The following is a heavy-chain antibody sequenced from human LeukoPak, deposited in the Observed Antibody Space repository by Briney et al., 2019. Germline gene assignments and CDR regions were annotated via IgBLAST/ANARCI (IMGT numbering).Heavy chain of an antibody. J-gene: IGHJ4*02. CDR3: ASGYYSRRFDY. CDR1: GFTFSTYW. D-gene: IGHD3-22*01. CDR2: IKEDGSEK. V-gene: IGHV3-7*01. Sequence: GGSLRLSCAASGFTFSTYWMSWVRQAPGKGLEWVANIKEDGSEKYYVDSVKGRFTISRDNAKNSLYLQMNSLRAEDTAVYYCASGYYSRRFDYRGQGTLVTVSS.